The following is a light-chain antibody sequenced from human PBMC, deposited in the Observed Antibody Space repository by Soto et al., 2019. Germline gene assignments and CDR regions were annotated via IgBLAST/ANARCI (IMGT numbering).Light chain of an antibody. V-gene: IGLV2-23*01. CDR1: SSDLGTDYL. CDR2: EGS. Sequence: QSALTQPASVSGSPGQSITISCTGTSSDLGTDYLVSWHQQHPGKAPKLLIYEGSQWPSGVSNRFSASKSGNTASLTISGLQAEDEGDYYCSSFVGGSNVVFGGGTKLTVL. J-gene: IGLJ2*01. CDR3: SSFVGGSNVV.